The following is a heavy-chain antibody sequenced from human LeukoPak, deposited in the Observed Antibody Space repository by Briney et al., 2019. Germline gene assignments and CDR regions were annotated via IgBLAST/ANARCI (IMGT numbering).Heavy chain of an antibody. CDR1: GFTFSSYG. Sequence: PGGSLRLSCAASGFTFSSYGMHWVRQAPGKGLEWVALIWYDGSNKYYADSVKGRFTISRDNSKNTLYLQMNSLRAEDTAVYYCARDRLQGNQPYGMDVWGQGTTVTVSS. J-gene: IGHJ6*02. V-gene: IGHV3-33*01. CDR2: IWYDGSNK. D-gene: IGHD2-2*01. CDR3: ARDRLQGNQPYGMDV.